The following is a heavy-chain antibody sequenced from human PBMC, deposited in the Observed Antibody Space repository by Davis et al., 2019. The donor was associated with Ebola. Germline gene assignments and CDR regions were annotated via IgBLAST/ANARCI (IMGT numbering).Heavy chain of an antibody. CDR3: AGMFGETYYYGMDV. V-gene: IGHV1-18*01. CDR1: GYTFTSYG. Sequence: ASVKVSCKASGYTFTSYGISWVRQAPGQGFEWMGWISAYNGNTNYAQKLQGRVTMTTDTSTSTAYMELRSLRSDDTAVYYCAGMFGETYYYGMDVWGQGTTVTVSS. D-gene: IGHD3-10*02. J-gene: IGHJ6*02. CDR2: ISAYNGNT.